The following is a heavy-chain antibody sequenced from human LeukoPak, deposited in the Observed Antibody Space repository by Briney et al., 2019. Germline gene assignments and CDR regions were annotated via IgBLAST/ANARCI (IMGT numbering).Heavy chain of an antibody. V-gene: IGHV3-48*01. Sequence: PGGSLRLSCAASGFTFSSYSMNWVRQAPGKGLEWVSYISSSSSTIYYADPVKGRFTISRDNAKNSLYLQMNSLRAEDTAVYYCARDENDIVATTSFDYWGQGTLVTVSS. CDR1: GFTFSSYS. CDR2: ISSSSSTI. J-gene: IGHJ4*02. CDR3: ARDENDIVATTSFDY. D-gene: IGHD5-12*01.